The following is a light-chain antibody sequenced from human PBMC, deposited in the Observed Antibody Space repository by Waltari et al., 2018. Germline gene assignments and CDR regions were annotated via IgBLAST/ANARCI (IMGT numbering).Light chain of an antibody. CDR1: QSVSSN. CDR3: QQYNNWKT. J-gene: IGKJ1*01. CDR2: AAS. V-gene: IGKV3-15*01. Sequence: EVVMTQSPATLSVSPGERATLSCRASQSVSSNLAWYQQKPGQAPRILIYAASTRATGIPARFSGSGSGTEFTLTITSLQSEDFAVYYCQQYNNWKTFGQGTKVEIK.